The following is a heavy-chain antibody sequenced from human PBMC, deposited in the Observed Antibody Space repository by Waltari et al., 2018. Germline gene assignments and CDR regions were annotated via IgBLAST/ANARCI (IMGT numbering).Heavy chain of an antibody. V-gene: IGHV3-53*01. Sequence: EVQLVESGGGLIQSGGSRRLSGAASGFIVSTNDMSWVRQAPGKGLEWVSVIYSGGSTYYADSVKGRFTISRDNSKNTLYLQLNSLRAEDTAVYYCASPWTVSKAFDIWGQGTMVTVSS. CDR3: ASPWTVSKAFDI. D-gene: IGHD2-21*02. CDR1: GFIVSTND. J-gene: IGHJ3*02. CDR2: IYSGGST.